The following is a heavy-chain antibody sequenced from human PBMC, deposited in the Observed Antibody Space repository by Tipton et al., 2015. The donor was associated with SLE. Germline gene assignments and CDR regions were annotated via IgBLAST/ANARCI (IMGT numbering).Heavy chain of an antibody. CDR3: ARAGHSGYDLDAFDI. D-gene: IGHD5-12*01. CDR2: ISSGSSYI. V-gene: IGHV3-21*03. J-gene: IGHJ3*02. CDR1: GFIFSSYA. Sequence: SLRLSCTVSGFIFSSYAMRWVRQAPGKGLEWVSSISSGSSYIYYADSVKGRFTISKDNAKNSLYLQMNNLRAEDTAVYYCARAGHSGYDLDAFDIWGQGTMVIVSS.